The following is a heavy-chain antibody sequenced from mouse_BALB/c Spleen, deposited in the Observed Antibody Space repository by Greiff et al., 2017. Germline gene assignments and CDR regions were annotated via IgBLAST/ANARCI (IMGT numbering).Heavy chain of an antibody. CDR3: TGYDDVPFAY. J-gene: IGHJ3*01. D-gene: IGHD2-12*01. CDR2: IRLKSDNYAT. CDR1: GFTFSSYW. Sequence: EVKVEESGGGLVQPGGSMKLSCVASGFTFSSYWMSWVRQSPEKGLEWVAEIRLKSDNYATHYAESVKGKFTISRDDSKSRLYLQMNSLRAEDTGIYYCTGYDDVPFAYWGQGTLVTVSA. V-gene: IGHV6-3*01.